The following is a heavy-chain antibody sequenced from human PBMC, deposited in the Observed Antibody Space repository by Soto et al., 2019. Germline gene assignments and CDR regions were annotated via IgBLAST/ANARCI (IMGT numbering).Heavy chain of an antibody. CDR1: GYSVSSNHY. D-gene: IGHD6-6*01. CDR2: VFHSGST. Sequence: RSETLSLTCAVSGYSVSSNHYWDWIRQPPGKGLEWIGSVFHSGSTYYNPSLKSRVTMSVDTSKNQLSLTLTSVTAADTAVYYCAREARTLDWYLDLWGRGTLVTVSS. CDR3: AREARTLDWYLDL. J-gene: IGHJ2*01. V-gene: IGHV4-38-2*01.